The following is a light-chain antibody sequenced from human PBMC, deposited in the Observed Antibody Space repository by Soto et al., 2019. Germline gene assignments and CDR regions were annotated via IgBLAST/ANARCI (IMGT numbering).Light chain of an antibody. Sequence: QPVLTQPASVSGSPGQSITISCTGTSSDVGMYNLVSWYQQHPGEAPKLMIYEGSRRPSGVSNRFSGSKSGNTASLTVSGRQAEDEADYYCCSYAGGGTWVFGGGTKVTVL. CDR1: SSDVGMYNL. V-gene: IGLV2-23*01. CDR2: EGS. J-gene: IGLJ3*02. CDR3: CSYAGGGTWV.